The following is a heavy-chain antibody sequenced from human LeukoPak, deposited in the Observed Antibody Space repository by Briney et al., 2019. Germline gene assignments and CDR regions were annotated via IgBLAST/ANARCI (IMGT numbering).Heavy chain of an antibody. Sequence: GGSLRLSCAASGFTFSDYEMNWVRQAPGKGLEWVSYISISGNTIYYADSVKGRFTISRDNAKNSLYLQMNSLRAEDTAVYYCARASCCGWDLDYWGQGTLVTVSS. J-gene: IGHJ4*02. CDR1: GFTFSDYE. CDR2: ISISGNTI. V-gene: IGHV3-48*03. D-gene: IGHD6-19*01. CDR3: ARASCCGWDLDY.